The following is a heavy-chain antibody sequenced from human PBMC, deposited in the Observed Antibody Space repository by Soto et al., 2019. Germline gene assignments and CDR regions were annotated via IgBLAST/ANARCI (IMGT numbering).Heavy chain of an antibody. Sequence: GGSLRLSCAASGFIVSNTYMSWVRQAPGKGLEWVSFIYSGGSTFYADSVKGRFTVSRDSSTNMVYLQMNSLTAEDTAVYYCAKRLYSDATNYDFWSGPLGAFDIWGQGTMVTVSS. CDR2: IYSGGST. D-gene: IGHD3-3*01. V-gene: IGHV3-66*01. CDR1: GFIVSNTY. J-gene: IGHJ3*02. CDR3: AKRLYSDATNYDFWSGPLGAFDI.